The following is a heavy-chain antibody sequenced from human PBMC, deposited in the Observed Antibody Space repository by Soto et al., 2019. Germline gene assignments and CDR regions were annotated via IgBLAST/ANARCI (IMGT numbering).Heavy chain of an antibody. D-gene: IGHD4-17*01. CDR2: IYPGDSDT. V-gene: IGHV5-51*01. J-gene: IGHJ5*02. CDR3: ARAITVTNNWFDP. CDR1: GYSFTSYW. Sequence: PGESLKISCQGSGYSFTSYWIAWVRQMPGKGLEWMGIIYPGDSDTRYSPSFQGQVTISADRSISTAYLQWSSLKASDTAIYYCARAITVTNNWFDPWGQGTLVTVSS.